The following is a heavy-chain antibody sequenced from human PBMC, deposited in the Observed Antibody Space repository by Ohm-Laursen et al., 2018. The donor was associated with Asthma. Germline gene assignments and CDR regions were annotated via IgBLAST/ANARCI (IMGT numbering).Heavy chain of an antibody. CDR3: ARHYDPDAFDI. Sequence: SLRLSCAASGFIFSSYWMSWVRQAPGKGLEWVANIKQDGSEKYYVDSVKGRFTISRDNAKKSLYLQMNSLRAEDTAVYYCARHYDPDAFDIWGQGTMVTVSS. D-gene: IGHD3-16*01. V-gene: IGHV3-7*01. CDR2: IKQDGSEK. J-gene: IGHJ3*02. CDR1: GFIFSSYW.